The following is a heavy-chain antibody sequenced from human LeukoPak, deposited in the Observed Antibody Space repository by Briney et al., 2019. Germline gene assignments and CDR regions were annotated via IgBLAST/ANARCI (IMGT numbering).Heavy chain of an antibody. J-gene: IGHJ4*02. CDR1: GYTFTSYG. D-gene: IGHD3-10*01. CDR2: ISAYNGNT. Sequence: ASVKVSCKASGYTFTSYGISWVRQAPGQGLEWMGWISAYNGNTNYAQKLQGRVTMTTDTSTSTAYMELRSLRSDDTAVYYCARTHILLWFGELFNFDYWGQGTLVTVSS. CDR3: ARTHILLWFGELFNFDY. V-gene: IGHV1-18*01.